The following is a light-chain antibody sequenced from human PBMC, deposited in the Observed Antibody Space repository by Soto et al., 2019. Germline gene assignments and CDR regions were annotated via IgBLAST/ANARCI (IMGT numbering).Light chain of an antibody. CDR1: QSVSSY. J-gene: IGKJ3*01. CDR2: DAS. V-gene: IGKV3-11*01. Sequence: EVVLTQSPATLSLSPGETATLSCRARQSVSSYLAWYQQKPGQPPRLLIYDASNRATGIPARFSGSGSGTDFTLTITTLEPEDFAVYYCQQRSNWPPWTFGPGTKV. CDR3: QQRSNWPPWT.